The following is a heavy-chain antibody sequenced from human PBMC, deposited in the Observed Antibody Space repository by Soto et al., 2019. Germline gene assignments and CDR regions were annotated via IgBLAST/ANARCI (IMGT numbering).Heavy chain of an antibody. CDR3: ATNEGRDGYSFDY. Sequence: QVQLVQSGAEVKKPGSSVKVSCKASGVTFSRQDMRWVRQAPGQGLEWMGGIIPIFGTPQYAEKFQDRVTITADESTRTATMELSSLTSEDTAVYYCATNEGRDGYSFDYWGQGTLVTVSS. V-gene: IGHV1-69*01. CDR1: GVTFSRQD. D-gene: IGHD5-12*01. J-gene: IGHJ4*02. CDR2: IIPIFGTP.